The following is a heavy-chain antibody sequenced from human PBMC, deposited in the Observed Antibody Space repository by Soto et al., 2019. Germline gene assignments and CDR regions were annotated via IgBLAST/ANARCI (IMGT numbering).Heavy chain of an antibody. Sequence: QITLKESGPTLVKPTQTLTLTCTFSGFSLNTSGVGVGWIRQPPGKALEWLALIYWDDDKRYSPSLKSRLTITKXSSXNXVVLTMTNMDPVDTATYYCAHRLTNDYGDYYNWFDPWGQGTLVTVSS. V-gene: IGHV2-5*02. D-gene: IGHD4-17*01. CDR2: IYWDDDK. J-gene: IGHJ5*02. CDR1: GFSLNTSGVG. CDR3: AHRLTNDYGDYYNWFDP.